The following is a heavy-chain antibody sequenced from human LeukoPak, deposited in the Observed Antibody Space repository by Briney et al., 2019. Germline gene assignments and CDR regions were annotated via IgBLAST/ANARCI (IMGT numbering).Heavy chain of an antibody. D-gene: IGHD1-26*01. CDR2: IKQDGSDK. Sequence: PGGSLRLSCATSGFSFSSFWMSWVRQAPGKGLEWVANIKQDGSDKYYVDSVKGRFTISRDNAKNSLYLQMNSLRAEDTAVYYCARDTAGADYWGQGTLVTVSS. CDR3: ARDTAGADY. V-gene: IGHV3-7*03. J-gene: IGHJ4*02. CDR1: GFSFSSFW.